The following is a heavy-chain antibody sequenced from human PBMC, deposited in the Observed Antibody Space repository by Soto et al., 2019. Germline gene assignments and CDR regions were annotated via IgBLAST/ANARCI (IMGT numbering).Heavy chain of an antibody. J-gene: IGHJ4*02. CDR1: GFTFSSYA. Sequence: EVQLLESGGGLVQPGGSLRLSCAASGFTFSSYAMSWVRQAPGKGLEWVSAISGSGGSTYYADSVKGRFTISRDNSKNTMYLQMNSLRAEDTAVYYCAKGSSGWYERFDYWGQGTLVTVSS. V-gene: IGHV3-23*01. D-gene: IGHD6-19*01. CDR2: ISGSGGST. CDR3: AKGSSGWYERFDY.